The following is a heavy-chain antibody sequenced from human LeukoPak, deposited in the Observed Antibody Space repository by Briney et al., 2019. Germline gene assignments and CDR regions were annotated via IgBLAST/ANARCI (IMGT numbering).Heavy chain of an antibody. CDR2: ISSSSSTI. CDR1: GFTFSSYS. V-gene: IGHV3-48*02. CDR3: ARDLVMTSLYGMDV. J-gene: IGHJ6*02. Sequence: SGGSLRLSCAASGFTFSSYSMNWVRQAPGKGLEWVSYISSSSSTIYYADSVKGRFTISRDNAKNSLYLQMNSLRDEDTAVYYCARDLVMTSLYGMDVWGQGTTVTVSS.